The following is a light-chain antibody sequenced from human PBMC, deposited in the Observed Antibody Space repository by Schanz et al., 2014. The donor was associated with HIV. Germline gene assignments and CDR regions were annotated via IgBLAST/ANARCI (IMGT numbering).Light chain of an antibody. CDR2: GAS. CDR3: QQYGTSYT. V-gene: IGKV3-20*01. Sequence: EIVLTQSPGTLSLSPGEGATLSCRASQSISTSLAWYQQIPGQAPRLLIYGASRRATGIPDRFRGSGSGTDFTLTITRLEPEDSAVYYCQQYGTSYTFGQGTKLEIK. J-gene: IGKJ2*01. CDR1: QSISTS.